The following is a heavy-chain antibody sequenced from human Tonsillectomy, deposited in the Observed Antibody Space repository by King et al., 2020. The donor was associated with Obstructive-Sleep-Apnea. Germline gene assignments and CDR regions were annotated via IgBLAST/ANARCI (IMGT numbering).Heavy chain of an antibody. CDR2: ISYDGSNK. CDR3: AKDRGNYYKDWADY. Sequence: VQLVESGGGVVQPGRSLRLSCAASGFTFSSYGMHWVRQAPGKGLEWVAVISYDGSNKYYADSVKGRFTISRDNSKNTLYLQMNSLRAEDTAVYYCAKDRGNYYKDWADYWGQGTLVTVSS. CDR1: GFTFSSYG. V-gene: IGHV3-30*18. D-gene: IGHD1-26*01. J-gene: IGHJ4*02.